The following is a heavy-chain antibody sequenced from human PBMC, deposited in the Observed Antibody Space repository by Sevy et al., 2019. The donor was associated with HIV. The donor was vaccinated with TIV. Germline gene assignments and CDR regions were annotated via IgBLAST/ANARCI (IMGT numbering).Heavy chain of an antibody. D-gene: IGHD3-22*01. J-gene: IGHJ3*01. CDR2: INWTGDNT. V-gene: IGHV3-20*04. CDR1: GFTFNDHT. Sequence: GGSLRLSCAASGFTFNDHTMSWVRQAPGKGLEWVSSINWTGDNTGYAYSVKGRFTISRDDAKKSLYLQMNSLRAEDTALYYCARNTYYLDTTGYGAFDVWGQGTMVTVSS. CDR3: ARNTYYLDTTGYGAFDV.